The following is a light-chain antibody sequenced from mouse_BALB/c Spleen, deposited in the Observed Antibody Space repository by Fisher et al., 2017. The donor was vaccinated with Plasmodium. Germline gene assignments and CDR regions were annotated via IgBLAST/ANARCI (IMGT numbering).Light chain of an antibody. CDR1: QDINRY. V-gene: IGKV14-111*01. CDR3: FQGSHVPPT. Sequence: MTQSPSSMYASLGERVTITCKASQDINRYLTWFQQKPGKSPKTLIYRANKLVDGVPSRFSGSGSGQDYSLTISSLEYEDMGVYYCFQGSHVPPTFGGGTKLEIK. J-gene: IGKJ1*01. CDR2: RAN.